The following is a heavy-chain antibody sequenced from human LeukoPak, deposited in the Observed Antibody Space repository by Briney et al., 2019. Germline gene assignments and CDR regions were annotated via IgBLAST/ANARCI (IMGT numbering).Heavy chain of an antibody. D-gene: IGHD6-19*01. CDR2: ISSTSSYI. Sequence: PGGSLRLSCAASGFTFSTYSMNWVRQAPGKGLEWASSISSTSSYIYYADSVKGRFTISRDNAQKSLYLQMNSLRAEDTAVYYCARVGYSSGWYFDYWGQGTLVTVSS. J-gene: IGHJ4*02. CDR1: GFTFSTYS. V-gene: IGHV3-21*01. CDR3: ARVGYSSGWYFDY.